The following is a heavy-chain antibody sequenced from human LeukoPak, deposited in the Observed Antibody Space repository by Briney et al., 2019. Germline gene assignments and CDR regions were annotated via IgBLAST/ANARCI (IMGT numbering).Heavy chain of an antibody. Sequence: GGSLRLSCAASGFTFTRYDMHWVRQATGKGLEWVSAIETAGETHYAGSVKGRFTISRENAKHSLYLQMNSLRAGDTAVYFCARDYSGENVFDIWGQGTMVTVSS. CDR3: ARDYSGENVFDI. D-gene: IGHD3-16*01. CDR1: GFTFTRYD. CDR2: IETAGET. J-gene: IGHJ3*02. V-gene: IGHV3-13*04.